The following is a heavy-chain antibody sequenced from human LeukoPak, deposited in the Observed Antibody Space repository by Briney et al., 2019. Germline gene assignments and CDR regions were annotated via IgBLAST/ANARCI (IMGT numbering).Heavy chain of an antibody. Sequence: GGSLRLSCAASGFTFSSYAMSWVRQAPGKGLEWVSAISGSGGSTYYADSVKGRFTISRDNSKNTLYLQMNSLRAEDTAVYYCARVPSGTLNLDPYFDYWGQGTLVTVSS. CDR3: ARVPSGTLNLDPYFDY. CDR1: GFTFSSYA. CDR2: ISGSGGST. J-gene: IGHJ4*02. V-gene: IGHV3-23*01. D-gene: IGHD1-1*01.